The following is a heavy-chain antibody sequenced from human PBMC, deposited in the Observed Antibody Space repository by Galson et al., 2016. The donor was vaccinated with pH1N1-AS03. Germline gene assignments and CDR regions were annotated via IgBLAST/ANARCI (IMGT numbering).Heavy chain of an antibody. D-gene: IGHD2-2*01. CDR3: AREGCGARSTTGCYASGLGRRSYMDV. Sequence: LSLTCAVSGDSIRSDTSAWSWIRQSAEKGLEWVGRVYPGLSSNYNPSLKGRVTISVDTSKNQFSLKLRSVTAADTAVYYCAREGCGARSTTGCYASGLGRRSYMDVW. CDR2: VYPGLSS. V-gene: IGHV4-61*02. J-gene: IGHJ6*03. CDR1: GDSIRSDTSA.